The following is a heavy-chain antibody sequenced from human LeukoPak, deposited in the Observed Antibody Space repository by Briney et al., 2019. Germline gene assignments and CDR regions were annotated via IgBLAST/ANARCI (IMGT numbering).Heavy chain of an antibody. V-gene: IGHV1-18*01. CDR3: VRGGYCSGGSCYAFDS. D-gene: IGHD2-15*01. CDR1: GYTFTSYG. Sequence: ASVKVSCKASGYTFTSYGISWVRQAHGQGLEWMGWISAYNGNTNYAQKLQGRVTMTTDTSTSTAYMELRSLRSDDTAVYYCVRGGYCSGGSCYAFDSWGQGTLVTVSS. CDR2: ISAYNGNT. J-gene: IGHJ4*02.